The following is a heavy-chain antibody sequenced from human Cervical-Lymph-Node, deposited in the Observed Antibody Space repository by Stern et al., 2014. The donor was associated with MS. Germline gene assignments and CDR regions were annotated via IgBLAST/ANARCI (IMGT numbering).Heavy chain of an antibody. CDR3: TTTTVYYYFDY. CDR1: GFTFSNAW. J-gene: IGHJ4*02. D-gene: IGHD4-17*01. CDR2: IKSKTDGGTI. Sequence: VQLVQSGGGSVKPGGSLRLSCAASGFTFSNAWMSWVRQTPGKGLEWVGRIKSKTDGGTIDYAAPVKGRFTISRDDSKNTLYLQMNSLKTEDTAVYYCTTTTVYYYFDYWGQGTLVTVSS. V-gene: IGHV3-15*01.